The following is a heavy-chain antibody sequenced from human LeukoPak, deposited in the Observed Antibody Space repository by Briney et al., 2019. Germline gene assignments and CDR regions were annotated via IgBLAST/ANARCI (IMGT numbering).Heavy chain of an antibody. CDR1: GGSFSGYY. V-gene: IGHV3-30-3*01. D-gene: IGHD6-19*01. CDR2: ISYDGSNK. CDR3: ARGKQWLVDY. J-gene: IGHJ4*02. Sequence: LSLTCAVYGGSFSGYYWSWIRQPPGKGLEWVAVISYDGSNKYYADSVKGRFTISRDNSKNTLYLQMNSLRAEDTAVYYCARGKQWLVDYWGQGTLVTVSS.